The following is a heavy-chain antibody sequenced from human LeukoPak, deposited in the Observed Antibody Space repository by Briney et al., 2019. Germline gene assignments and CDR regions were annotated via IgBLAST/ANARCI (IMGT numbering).Heavy chain of an antibody. J-gene: IGHJ4*02. V-gene: IGHV3-30*02. CDR2: TRYDGSQN. D-gene: IGHD1-1*01. CDR3: VRTGAGDFDF. CDR1: AFTFSTYG. Sequence: PGGSLRLSCAASAFTFSTYGMHWVRQAPGKGLEWVSFTRYDGSQNYYADSVKGRFTISRDNAKNSLYLQMNSLRVEDSAVYYCVRTGAGDFDFWGQGSLVTVSS.